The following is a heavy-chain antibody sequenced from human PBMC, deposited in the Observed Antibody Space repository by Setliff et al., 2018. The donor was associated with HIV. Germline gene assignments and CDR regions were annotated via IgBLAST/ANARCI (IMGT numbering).Heavy chain of an antibody. J-gene: IGHJ6*02. D-gene: IGHD2-2*02. CDR3: ARASPIVPAAIRVYYYYGMDV. CDR1: GGSFSGFY. V-gene: IGHV4-34*01. Sequence: KTSETLSLTRAVYGGSFSGFYWNWIRQAPGKGLEWIGEINHSRRTKYNPSLNSRVTMSVDKSRNQFSLKVSSVTAADTAVYYCARASPIVPAAIRVYYYYGMDVWGQGTTVTVSS. CDR2: INHSRRT.